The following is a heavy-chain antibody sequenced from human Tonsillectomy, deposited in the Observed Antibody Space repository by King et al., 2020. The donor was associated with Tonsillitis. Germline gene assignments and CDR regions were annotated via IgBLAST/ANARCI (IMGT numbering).Heavy chain of an antibody. CDR3: ARGGVACAEAHC. V-gene: IGHV3-7*01. CDR1: GFIFSNYW. J-gene: IGHJ4*02. CDR2: INKAGSEA. Sequence: QLVESGGGLVQPGGSLRLSCAASGFIFSNYWMTWVRQAPGKGLQWVANINKAGSEASYVDSLKGRFTISRDNGKNSLYLQMNSLRVDDTAVYYCARGGVACAEAHCWGQGTLVTVSP.